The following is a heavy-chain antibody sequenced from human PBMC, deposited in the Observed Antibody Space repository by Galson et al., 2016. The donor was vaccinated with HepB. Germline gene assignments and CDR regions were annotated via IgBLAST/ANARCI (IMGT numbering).Heavy chain of an antibody. CDR3: ARQGFCSGSNCRGHAFDI. Sequence: QSGAEVKKPGESLTISCKVSGYSFTKHWIDWVRQMPGKGLEWMGRIDPSDSYTNYGPTFQGHVTISTDRATNTASLQWSSLKVSDTGIYFCARQGFCSGSNCRGHAFDIWGQGTTVTVSS. D-gene: IGHD2-15*01. CDR2: IDPSDSYT. CDR1: GYSFTKHW. V-gene: IGHV5-10-1*01. J-gene: IGHJ3*02.